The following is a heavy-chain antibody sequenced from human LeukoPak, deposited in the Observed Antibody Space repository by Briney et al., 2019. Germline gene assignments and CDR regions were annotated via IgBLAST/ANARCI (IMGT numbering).Heavy chain of an antibody. V-gene: IGHV4-30-4*01. CDR3: ARDVREVITFDY. CDR2: IYYSGST. D-gene: IGHD3-16*01. Sequence: PSETLSLTCTVSGGSISSGDYYWSWIRQPPGKGLEWIGYIYYSGSTYYNPSLKSRVTISVDTSKNQFSLKLSSVTAADTAVYYCARDVREVITFDYWGQEPWSPSPQ. J-gene: IGHJ4*01. CDR1: GGSISSGDYY.